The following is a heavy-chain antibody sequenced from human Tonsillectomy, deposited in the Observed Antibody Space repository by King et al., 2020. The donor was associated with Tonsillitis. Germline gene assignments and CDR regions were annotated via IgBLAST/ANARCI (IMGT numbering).Heavy chain of an antibody. CDR1: GYTFTTYG. CDR2: ISAYNGNT. V-gene: IGHV1-18*04. Sequence: QLVQSGAEVKKPGASVKVSCKASGYTFTTYGISWVRQAPGQGLEWMGWISAYNGNTYYAQKIQGRVTMTTDTSTSTAYMELRSLRTDDTAVYYGARDRKSRSGPRGDYWGQGTLVTVSS. J-gene: IGHJ4*02. D-gene: IGHD6-19*01. CDR3: ARDRKSRSGPRGDY.